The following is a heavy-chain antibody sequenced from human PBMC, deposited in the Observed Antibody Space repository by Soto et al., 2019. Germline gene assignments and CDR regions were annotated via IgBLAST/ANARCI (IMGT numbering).Heavy chain of an antibody. D-gene: IGHD1-1*01. CDR3: ARGRLTRSSPFDY. CDR1: GGSISSGGYY. CDR2: IYYSGST. J-gene: IGHJ4*02. Sequence: PSETLSLTCTVSGGSISSGGYYWSWIRQHPGKGLEWIGYIYYSGSTYYNPSLKSRVTISVDTSKNQFSLKLSSVTAADTAVYYCARGRLTRSSPFDYWGQGTLVTVSS. V-gene: IGHV4-31*03.